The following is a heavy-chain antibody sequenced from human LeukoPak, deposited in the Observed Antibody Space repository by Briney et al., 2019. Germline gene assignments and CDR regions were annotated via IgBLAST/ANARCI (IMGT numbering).Heavy chain of an antibody. Sequence: QSGGSLRLSCAASGFTFSSYWMSWVRQAPGKGLEWVANIKQDGSEKYYVDSVKGRFTISRDNAKNSLYLQMNSLRAEDTAVYFCTRDSVHGYYDSSGYSALVDYWGQGTLVTVPS. CDR1: GFTFSSYW. CDR3: TRDSVHGYYDSSGYSALVDY. V-gene: IGHV3-7*01. J-gene: IGHJ4*02. D-gene: IGHD3-22*01. CDR2: IKQDGSEK.